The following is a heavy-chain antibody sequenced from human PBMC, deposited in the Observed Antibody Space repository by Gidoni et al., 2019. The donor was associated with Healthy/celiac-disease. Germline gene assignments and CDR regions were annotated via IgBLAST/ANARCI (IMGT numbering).Heavy chain of an antibody. J-gene: IGHJ4*02. D-gene: IGHD6-6*01. CDR3: ASSSSSSYFYFDY. Sequence: EVQLVQSGAEVKKQGESLKISCKGSGYSVTSYWIGWVRQMPGKGLEWMGIIYPGASDTRYRPSFQGQVTISADKSISTAYLQWSSLKSSDTAMYYCASSSSSSYFYFDYWGQGTLVTFSS. V-gene: IGHV5-51*03. CDR1: GYSVTSYW. CDR2: IYPGASDT.